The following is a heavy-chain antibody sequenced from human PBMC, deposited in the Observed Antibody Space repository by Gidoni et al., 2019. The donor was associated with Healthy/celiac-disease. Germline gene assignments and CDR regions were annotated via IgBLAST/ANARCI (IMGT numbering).Heavy chain of an antibody. Sequence: EVQLVESGGGLVQPGGSLRLSCAASGFTFSSYEMNWVRQAPGKGLEWVSYISSRGSTIDYADSVKGRFTISRDNAKNSLYLQMNSLRAEDTAVYYCARYGATTRFLFDYWGQGTLVTVSS. CDR1: GFTFSSYE. CDR2: ISSRGSTI. D-gene: IGHD4-17*01. V-gene: IGHV3-48*03. J-gene: IGHJ4*02. CDR3: ARYGATTRFLFDY.